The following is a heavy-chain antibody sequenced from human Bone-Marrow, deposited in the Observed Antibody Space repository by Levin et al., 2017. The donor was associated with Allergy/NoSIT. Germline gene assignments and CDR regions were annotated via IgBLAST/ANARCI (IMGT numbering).Heavy chain of an antibody. CDR3: ARDEEGCSGGNCYSGGSFDF. J-gene: IGHJ4*02. CDR1: GFTFDNYS. Sequence: LSLTCAASGFTFDNYSMNWIRQAPGKGLEWVSSIDSSSSYIYYADSVMGRFTISRDNAKNSLHLQMNSLRADDTAVYYCARDEEGCSGGNCYSGGSFDFWGQGTRVTVSS. D-gene: IGHD2-15*01. CDR2: IDSSSSYI. V-gene: IGHV3-21*01.